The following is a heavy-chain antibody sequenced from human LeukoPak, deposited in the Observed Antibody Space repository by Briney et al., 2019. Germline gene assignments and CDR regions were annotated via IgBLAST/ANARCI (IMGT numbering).Heavy chain of an antibody. J-gene: IGHJ5*02. CDR1: GGSISSSSYY. CDR2: IFYSGTT. CDR3: ARRRDNYGPWFDP. Sequence: SETLSLTCTVSGGSISSSSYYWGWIRQPPGKGLEWIGSIFYSGTTYYNPSLRRRVTISVDTSKNQFSLKLSSVTAADTAVYYCARRRDNYGPWFDPWGQGTLVTVSS. V-gene: IGHV4-39*01. D-gene: IGHD5-18*01.